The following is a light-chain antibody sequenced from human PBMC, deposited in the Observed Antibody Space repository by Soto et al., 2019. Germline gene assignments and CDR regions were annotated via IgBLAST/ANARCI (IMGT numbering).Light chain of an antibody. V-gene: IGKV3D-15*01. J-gene: IGKJ1*01. CDR2: DIS. CDR1: QSVSSN. Sequence: ETVMTQSPATLSVSPGERATLYCRASQSVSSNLAWYQQKPGQPPRLFIYDISTRATGIRTRFSGCGSGTEFTLTISCLQSEDFAVYYCQQRSNWPSWTFGQGTKVDIK. CDR3: QQRSNWPSWT.